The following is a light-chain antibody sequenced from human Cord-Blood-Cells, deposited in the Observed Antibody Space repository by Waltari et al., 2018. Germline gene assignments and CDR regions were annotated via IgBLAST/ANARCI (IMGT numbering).Light chain of an antibody. J-gene: IGLJ2*01. V-gene: IGLV3-9*01. CDR1: NMGSKN. CDR2: RDS. Sequence: SYELTQPLSVSVALGPTARITCGGNNMGSKNVHWYQQTPGQAPVLVIYRDSTRPSGIPERFSGSNSGNTATLTISRAQAGDEADYYCQVWDSSTVVFGGGTKLTVL. CDR3: QVWDSSTVV.